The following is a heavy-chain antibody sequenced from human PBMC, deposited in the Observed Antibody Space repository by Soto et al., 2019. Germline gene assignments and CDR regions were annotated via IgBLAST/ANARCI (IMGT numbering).Heavy chain of an antibody. J-gene: IGHJ6*02. CDR2: IIPIFGTA. V-gene: IGHV1-69*01. CDR3: AREHTVVVTAMRYYYYGMDV. D-gene: IGHD2-21*02. CDR1: GGTFSSYA. Sequence: QVQLVQSGAEVKKPGSSVKVSCKASGGTFSSYAISWVRQAPGQGLEWMGGIIPIFGTANYAQKFQGRVTITADESTSTAYMELSSLRSEDTAVYYCAREHTVVVTAMRYYYYGMDVWGQGTTVTVSS.